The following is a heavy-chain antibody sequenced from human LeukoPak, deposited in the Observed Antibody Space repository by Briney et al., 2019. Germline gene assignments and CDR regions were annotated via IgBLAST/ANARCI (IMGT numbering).Heavy chain of an antibody. D-gene: IGHD3-22*01. J-gene: IGHJ1*01. CDR2: ISSSSFI. Sequence: GGSLRLSCAASGFTFSSYSMNWVRQAPGKGLEWVSYISSSSFIYYADSVKGRFTISRDNAKNSLYLQMNSLRAEDTAVYYCATQGEHSYDSNRSGYFQHWGQGTLVTVSS. V-gene: IGHV3-21*05. CDR3: ATQGEHSYDSNRSGYFQH. CDR1: GFTFSSYS.